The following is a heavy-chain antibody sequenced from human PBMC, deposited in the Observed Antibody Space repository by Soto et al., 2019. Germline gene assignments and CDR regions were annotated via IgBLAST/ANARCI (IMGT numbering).Heavy chain of an antibody. Sequence: SETLSLTCTVSGGSISSYYWSWIRQPPGKGLEWIGYIYYSGSTNYNPSLKSRVTISVDTSKNQFSLKLSSVTAADTAVYYCARYTALVNRLAPWGQGTLVTVSS. J-gene: IGHJ5*02. V-gene: IGHV4-59*01. CDR2: IYYSGST. CDR1: GGSISSYY. D-gene: IGHD5-18*01. CDR3: ARYTALVNRLAP.